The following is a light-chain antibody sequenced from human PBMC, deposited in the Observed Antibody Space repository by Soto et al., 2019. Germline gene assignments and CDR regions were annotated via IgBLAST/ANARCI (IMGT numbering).Light chain of an antibody. CDR2: GAS. CDR1: QSVGSP. Sequence: EIVLTQSPATLSLSPGEMATLSCRASQSVGSPLAWYQQKPGQAPRLLIYGASNGATGIPARFSGTGSGTDFTLTISSLEPEDFAVYYCQQRYSWPLTFGGGTKVDIK. V-gene: IGKV3-11*01. CDR3: QQRYSWPLT. J-gene: IGKJ4*01.